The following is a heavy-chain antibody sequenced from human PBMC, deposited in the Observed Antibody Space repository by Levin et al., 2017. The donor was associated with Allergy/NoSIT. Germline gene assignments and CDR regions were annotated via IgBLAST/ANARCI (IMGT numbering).Heavy chain of an antibody. J-gene: IGHJ4*02. CDR2: ISYDGSNK. V-gene: IGHV3-30-3*01. D-gene: IGHD6-19*01. Sequence: GGSLRLSCAASGFTFSSYAMHWVRQAPGKGLEWVAVISYDGSNKYYADSVKGRFTISRDNSKNTLYLQMNSLRAEDTAVYYCAREEEQWLVTSPCLIWGQGTLVTVSS. CDR1: GFTFSSYA. CDR3: AREEEQWLVTSPCLI.